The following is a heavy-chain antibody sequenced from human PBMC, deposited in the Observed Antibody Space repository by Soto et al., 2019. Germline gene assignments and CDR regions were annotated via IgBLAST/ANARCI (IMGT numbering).Heavy chain of an antibody. V-gene: IGHV3-23*01. CDR1: GFTFSSYA. CDR3: AKATYLGYFSGGRCYS. Sequence: GRSLRLSCAASGFTFSSYAMSWVRQAPGKGLEWVSAISGSGGSTYYADSVKGRFTISRDNSKNTLYLQMNSLRAEDTAVYYCAKATYLGYFSGGRCYSWGQGTLVTGAS. J-gene: IGHJ4*02. D-gene: IGHD2-15*01. CDR2: ISGSGGST.